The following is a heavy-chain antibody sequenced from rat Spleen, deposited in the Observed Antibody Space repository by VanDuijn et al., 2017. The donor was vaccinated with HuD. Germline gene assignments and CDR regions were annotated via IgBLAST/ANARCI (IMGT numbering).Heavy chain of an antibody. CDR3: TRASILRIIEAYYFDY. V-gene: IGHV5-31*01. D-gene: IGHD1-6*01. CDR1: GFTFSDYA. CDR2: ITNTGGST. Sequence: EVQLVESGGGLVQPGNSLKLSCAASGFTFSDYAMAWIRQAPGKGLEWVASITNTGGSTYYPDSVKGRFTISRNNAKSTLYLQMNSLRSEDTATYYCTRASILRIIEAYYFDYWGQGVMVTVSS. J-gene: IGHJ2*01.